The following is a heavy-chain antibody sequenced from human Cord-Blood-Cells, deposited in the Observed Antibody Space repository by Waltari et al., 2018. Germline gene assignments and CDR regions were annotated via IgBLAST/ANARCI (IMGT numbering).Heavy chain of an antibody. V-gene: IGHV1-69-2*01. CDR3: ATEGPSTMVRGVRVYYMDV. J-gene: IGHJ6*03. CDR1: GYTFTDYY. Sequence: EVQLVQSGAEVKKPGATVKISCKVSGYTFTDYYMHWVQQAPGIGLEWMGLVEPEDGETIYAEKFQGRVTITADTSTDTAYMELSSLRSEDTAVYYCATEGPSTMVRGVRVYYMDVWGKGTTVTVSS. CDR2: VEPEDGET. D-gene: IGHD3-10*01.